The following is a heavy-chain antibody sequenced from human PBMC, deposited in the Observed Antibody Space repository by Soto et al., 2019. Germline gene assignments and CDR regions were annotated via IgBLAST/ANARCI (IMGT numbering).Heavy chain of an antibody. J-gene: IGHJ4*02. CDR1: GFTFSSYS. CDR2: ISSSSIYI. V-gene: IGHV3-21*01. Sequence: EVQLVESGGGLVKPGGSLRLSCAASGFTFSSYSMNWVRQAPGKGLEWVSSISSSSIYIYYADSVKGRFTISRDNAKNSLYRQMNSLRAEDTAVYYCAREGGRDSRGYYFDYWGQGTLVTVSS. CDR3: AREGGRDSRGYYFDY. D-gene: IGHD3-22*01.